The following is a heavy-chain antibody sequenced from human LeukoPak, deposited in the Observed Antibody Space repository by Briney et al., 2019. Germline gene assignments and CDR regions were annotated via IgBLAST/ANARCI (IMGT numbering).Heavy chain of an antibody. CDR3: ASQLSPGIGYFDY. V-gene: IGHV4-30-2*01. CDR2: IYHSGST. D-gene: IGHD2/OR15-2a*01. J-gene: IGHJ4*02. Sequence: SETLSLTCAVSGGPISSGGYSWSWIRQPPGKGLEWIGCIYHSGSTYYNPSLKSRVTISVDRSKNQFSLKLSSVTAADTAVYYCASQLSPGIGYFDYWGQGTLVTVSS. CDR1: GGPISSGGYS.